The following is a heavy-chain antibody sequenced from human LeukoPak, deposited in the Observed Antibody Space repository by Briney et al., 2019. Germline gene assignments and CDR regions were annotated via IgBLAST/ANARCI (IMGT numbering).Heavy chain of an antibody. J-gene: IGHJ4*02. D-gene: IGHD1-26*01. CDR3: AKLLGGSDY. CDR1: GFTFSSYG. Sequence: GGSLRLSCIASGFTFSSYGMSWVRQAPGKGLEWVSAIGSGGGNTYYADSVKGRFTISRDNSKNTLYLQMNSLRAEDTAVYYCAKLLGGSDYWGQGTLVTVSS. V-gene: IGHV3-23*01. CDR2: IGSGGGNT.